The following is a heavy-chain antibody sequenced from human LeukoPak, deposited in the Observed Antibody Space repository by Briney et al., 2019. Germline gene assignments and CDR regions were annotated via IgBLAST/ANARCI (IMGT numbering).Heavy chain of an antibody. V-gene: IGHV4-4*07. Sequence: PSETLSLTCTVSGGAISNYYWSWPRQPAGKGLEWIGRIYSSGTTIYNPSLKSRVTMSVDTSKNQFSLKLSSVTAADTAVYFCASGSSGYDPWGQRTLVTIST. CDR3: ASGSSGYDP. CDR2: IYSSGTT. J-gene: IGHJ5*02. CDR1: GGAISNYY. D-gene: IGHD5-12*01.